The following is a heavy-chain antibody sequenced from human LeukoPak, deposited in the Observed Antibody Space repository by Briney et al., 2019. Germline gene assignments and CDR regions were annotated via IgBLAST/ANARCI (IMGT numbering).Heavy chain of an antibody. CDR2: IYYSGST. CDR1: GGSISSGDYY. CDR3: ASSGYCSGGSCYSPLGGMDV. Sequence: SETLSLTCTVSGGSISSGDYYWSWIRQPPGKGLEWIGYIYYSGSTYYNPSLKSRVTISVDTSKNQFSLKLSSVTAADTAVYYCASSGYCSGGSCYSPLGGMDVWGQGTTVTVSS. D-gene: IGHD2-15*01. V-gene: IGHV4-30-4*01. J-gene: IGHJ6*02.